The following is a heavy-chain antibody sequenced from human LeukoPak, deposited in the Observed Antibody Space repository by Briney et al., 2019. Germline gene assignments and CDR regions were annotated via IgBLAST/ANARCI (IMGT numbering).Heavy chain of an antibody. CDR2: VSYDGSK. J-gene: IGHJ4*02. CDR3: AKDLNRGLPDY. Sequence: GRSLRLSCVASGFPFSSYGMHWVRQAPGKGLEWVAVVSYDGSKYYADSVKGRFTISRDNSKNTLYLQMSSLRAEDTAVYYCAKDLNRGLPDYWGQGTLVTVSS. V-gene: IGHV3-30*18. D-gene: IGHD2-21*01. CDR1: GFPFSSYG.